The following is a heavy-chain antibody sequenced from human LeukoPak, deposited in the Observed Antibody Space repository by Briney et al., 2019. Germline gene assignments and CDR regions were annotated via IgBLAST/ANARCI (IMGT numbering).Heavy chain of an antibody. CDR1: GYDFINYG. J-gene: IGHJ4*02. Sequence: VASVKVSCKASGYDFINYGISWVRQAPGQGLEWMGWRSIYNGNTDYKLQGRVTMTTDTSTSTAYMEVRSLRSDDTAVYYCARGGPFPSGSSSREYYLDYWGQGTLVTVSS. D-gene: IGHD6-6*01. CDR3: ARGGPFPSGSSSREYYLDY. V-gene: IGHV1-18*01. CDR2: RSIYNGNT.